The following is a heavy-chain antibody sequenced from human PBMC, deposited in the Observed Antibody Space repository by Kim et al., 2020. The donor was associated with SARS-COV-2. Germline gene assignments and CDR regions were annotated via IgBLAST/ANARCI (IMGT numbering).Heavy chain of an antibody. Sequence: NSTTKYSQKYQGRVTITRDTSASTAYMELSSLRSEDTAVYYCARVRASLDYWGQGTLVTVSS. V-gene: IGHV1-3*01. CDR2: NSTT. D-gene: IGHD3-16*01. CDR3: ARVRASLDY. J-gene: IGHJ4*02.